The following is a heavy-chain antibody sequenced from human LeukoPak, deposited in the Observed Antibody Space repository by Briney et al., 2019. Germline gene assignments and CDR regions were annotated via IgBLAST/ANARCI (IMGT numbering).Heavy chain of an antibody. V-gene: IGHV3-7*01. Sequence: PGGSLRLSCAASGFTFSSDWMSWVRQAPGKGLEWVANIKQDGSEKYYVDSVKGRFTISRDNAKNSLYLQMNSLRAEDTAVYYCARESAVAGHFDYWGQGTLVTVSS. CDR1: GFTFSSDW. J-gene: IGHJ4*02. CDR3: ARESAVAGHFDY. CDR2: IKQDGSEK. D-gene: IGHD6-19*01.